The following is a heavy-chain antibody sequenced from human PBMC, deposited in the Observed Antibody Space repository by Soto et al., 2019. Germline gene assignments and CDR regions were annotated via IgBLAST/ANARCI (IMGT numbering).Heavy chain of an antibody. J-gene: IGHJ6*02. CDR3: ARGPSPFDFHHALGV. D-gene: IGHD2-21*01. CDR1: GDSIGSGNKY. Sequence: QVQLRESGPGLVMPSQTLSLTCTVSGDSIGSGNKYWSWIRQAPGKGLEWIGYIFSSGTTYYNPSLKSRLSRSLDTSQDQFSLKPHSVTAAATAVYFCARGPSPFDFHHALGVWGQGTTVTVSS. CDR2: IFSSGTT. V-gene: IGHV4-30-4*01.